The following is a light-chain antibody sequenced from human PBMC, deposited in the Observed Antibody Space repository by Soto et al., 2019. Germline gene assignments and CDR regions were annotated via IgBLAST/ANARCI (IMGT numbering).Light chain of an antibody. CDR2: WAS. Sequence: DIVMTQSPDSLAVSLGGRATINCKSSQNILYSSNNKNYLAWYQQKPGQPPKLLIYWASTRESGVPDRFSGSGSGTDFTLTXSSLQAEDVAVYYCQQYYSSPVTFGPGTKVDIK. CDR1: QNILYSSNNKNY. V-gene: IGKV4-1*01. CDR3: QQYYSSPVT. J-gene: IGKJ3*01.